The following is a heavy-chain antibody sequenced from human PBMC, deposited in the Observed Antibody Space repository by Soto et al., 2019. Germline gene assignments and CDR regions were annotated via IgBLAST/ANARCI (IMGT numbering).Heavy chain of an antibody. Sequence: ASVKVSCKASGYTFTGYYMHWVRQAPGQGLEWMGWINPNSGGTNYAQKFQGWVTMTRDTSISTAYMELSRLRSDDTAVYYCARQLWLRPSGMDVWGQGTTVTVSS. CDR3: ARQLWLRPSGMDV. J-gene: IGHJ6*02. V-gene: IGHV1-2*04. CDR2: INPNSGGT. CDR1: GYTFTGYY. D-gene: IGHD5-18*01.